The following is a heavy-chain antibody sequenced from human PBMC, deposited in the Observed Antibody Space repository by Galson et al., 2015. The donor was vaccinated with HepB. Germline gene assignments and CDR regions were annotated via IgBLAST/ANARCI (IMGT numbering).Heavy chain of an antibody. CDR2: ISSSSYI. J-gene: IGHJ4*02. V-gene: IGHV3-21*01. D-gene: IGHD5-18*01. CDR1: GFTFSSYS. CDR3: ARALVQPGGYGIGY. Sequence: SLRLSCAASGFTFSSYSMNWVRQAPGKGLEWVSSISSSSYIYYAESVKGRFTISRDNDKNTLYLQLNSLRAEDTAVYYCARALVQPGGYGIGYWGQGTLFSVPS.